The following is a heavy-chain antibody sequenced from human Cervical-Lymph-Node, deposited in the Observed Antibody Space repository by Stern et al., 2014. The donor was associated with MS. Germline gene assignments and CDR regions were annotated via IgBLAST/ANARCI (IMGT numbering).Heavy chain of an antibody. V-gene: IGHV4-4*02. CDR2: VYSGGST. CDR3: ARQRRTRALDV. J-gene: IGHJ3*01. Sequence: VQLQESGPGLLKPSGTLSLTCVVSGGSISSSNWWSWVRQPPGMGLQWIGEVYSGGSTNYNPSLKSRVTISLDKSTNQMSLQLTSVTAADTAMYYCARQRRTRALDVWGQGAMVTVSS. CDR1: GGSISSSNW.